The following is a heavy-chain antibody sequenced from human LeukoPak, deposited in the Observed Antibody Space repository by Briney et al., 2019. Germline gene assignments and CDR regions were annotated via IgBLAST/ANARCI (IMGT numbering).Heavy chain of an antibody. CDR2: ISYSGSP. CDR1: RDPISCHY. V-gene: IGHV4-59*11. Sequence: SETLSLTCTVSRDPISCHYWSWIRQPPGKGLEWIGSISYSGSPNYNPSLKSRDTISLDTAKNQFSLKLSSVTAADTAVYYCARGRYTSLFDYWGQGTLVTVSS. CDR3: ARGRYTSLFDY. D-gene: IGHD6-19*01. J-gene: IGHJ4*02.